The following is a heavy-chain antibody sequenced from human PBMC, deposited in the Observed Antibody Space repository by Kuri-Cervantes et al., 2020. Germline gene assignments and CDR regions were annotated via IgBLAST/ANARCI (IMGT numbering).Heavy chain of an antibody. V-gene: IGHV3-33*05. CDR3: ARDPGTYYDFWSGLNYYYYGMDV. CDR2: ISYDGSNK. J-gene: IGHJ6*02. Sequence: GESLKISCAASGFTFSSYGMHWVRQAPGKGLEWVAVISYDGSNKYYADSVKGRFTISRDNSKNTLYLRMNSLRAEDTAVYYCARDPGTYYDFWSGLNYYYYGMDVWGQGTTVTVSS. CDR1: GFTFSSYG. D-gene: IGHD3-3*01.